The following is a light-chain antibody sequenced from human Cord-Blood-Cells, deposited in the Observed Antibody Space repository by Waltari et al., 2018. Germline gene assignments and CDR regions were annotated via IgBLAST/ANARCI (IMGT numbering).Light chain of an antibody. CDR3: YSTDSSGNHRRWV. V-gene: IGLV3-10*01. CDR1: ALPKKY. CDR2: EDS. Sequence: SYELTQPPSVSVSPGQTARITCPGDALPKKYAYWYQQKSGQAPVLVIYEDSKRPAGIPERFSGSSAGTSATLTISGAQVEDEADYYCYSTDSSGNHRRWVFGGGTKLTVL. J-gene: IGLJ3*02.